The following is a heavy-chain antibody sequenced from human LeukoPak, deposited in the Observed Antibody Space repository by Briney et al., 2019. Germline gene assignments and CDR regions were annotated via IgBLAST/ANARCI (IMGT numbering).Heavy chain of an antibody. CDR3: ERVPMVRGVIGRHFDY. Sequence: ASVKVSCKASGYTFTSYTITWVRQAPGQGLEWMVWISAYNGYTNYAQKLQGRVTMTTNTSASTAYMELTFLRFDDTAVYYCERVPMVRGVIGRHFDYWGQGTLVNVSS. CDR1: GYTFTSYT. J-gene: IGHJ4*02. V-gene: IGHV1-18*01. CDR2: ISAYNGYT. D-gene: IGHD3-10*01.